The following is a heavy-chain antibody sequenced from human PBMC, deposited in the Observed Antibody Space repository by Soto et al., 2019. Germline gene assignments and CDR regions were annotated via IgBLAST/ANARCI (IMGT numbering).Heavy chain of an antibody. J-gene: IGHJ4*02. CDR1: GGSISSGDYY. V-gene: IGHV4-30-4*01. D-gene: IGHD5-12*01. CDR3: ARSRDGYNWLDY. CDR2: IYYSGST. Sequence: PSETLSLTCTVSGGSISSGDYYWSWIRQPPGKGLEWIGYIYYSGSTYYNPSLKSRVTISVDTSKNQFSLKLSSVTAADTAVYYCARSRDGYNWLDYWGQGTRVTVSS.